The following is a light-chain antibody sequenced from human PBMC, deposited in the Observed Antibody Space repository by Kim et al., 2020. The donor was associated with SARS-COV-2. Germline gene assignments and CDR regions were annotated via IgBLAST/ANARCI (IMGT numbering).Light chain of an antibody. Sequence: EIVLTQSPGTLSLSPGERATLSCRASQSISSNYLAWFQQKPGQAPRLLIYGASSRATGIPDRFSGSGSGTDFTLTISRLEPEDFAVYFCQQYDISPRTFGQGTKVDIK. V-gene: IGKV3-20*01. J-gene: IGKJ1*01. CDR3: QQYDISPRT. CDR2: GAS. CDR1: QSISSNY.